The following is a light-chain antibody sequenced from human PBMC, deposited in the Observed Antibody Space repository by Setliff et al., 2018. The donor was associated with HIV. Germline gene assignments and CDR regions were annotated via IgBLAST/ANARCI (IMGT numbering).Light chain of an antibody. CDR1: SSDVGSFSL. CDR2: EVT. CDR3: CSYAGSHTFV. Sequence: QSALTQPASVSGSPGQSITISCTGTSSDVGSFSLVSWYQQEPGKAPKLIIYEVTKRPSGISDRFSGSKSGNTASLSISGLQTEDEADYYCCSYAGSHTFVFGTGTKVTVL. V-gene: IGLV2-23*02. J-gene: IGLJ1*01.